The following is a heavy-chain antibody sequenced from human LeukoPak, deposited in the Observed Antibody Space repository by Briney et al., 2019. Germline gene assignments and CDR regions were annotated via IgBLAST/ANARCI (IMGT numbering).Heavy chain of an antibody. V-gene: IGHV3-23*01. CDR3: ARGFYKSGLSLSAYDI. D-gene: IGHD2/OR15-2a*01. J-gene: IGHJ3*02. Sequence: PGGSLRLSCAASGFTFSDYPMTWVRQAPGKGLEWVAVVGGSGGSDGRTEYGDSVKGRFSISRDNSRNTLYLQMNSLRAEDTAEYHCARGFYKSGLSLSAYDIWGQGTMVTVSS. CDR1: GFTFSDYP. CDR2: VGGSGGSDGRT.